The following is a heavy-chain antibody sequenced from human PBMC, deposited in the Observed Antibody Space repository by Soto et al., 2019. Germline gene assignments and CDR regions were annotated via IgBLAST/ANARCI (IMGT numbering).Heavy chain of an antibody. Sequence: SETLSLTCAVYDGSFNDQYWSWIRQPPGKGLEWIGEVNHSGSTNYNPSLRGRLTISVDRSKNQFSLRLSSVTAADTAVYHCGRRISHGAYYFDHWGQGTPVTVSS. CDR1: DGSFNDQY. CDR2: VNHSGST. D-gene: IGHD3-16*01. J-gene: IGHJ4*02. CDR3: GRRISHGAYYFDH. V-gene: IGHV4-34*01.